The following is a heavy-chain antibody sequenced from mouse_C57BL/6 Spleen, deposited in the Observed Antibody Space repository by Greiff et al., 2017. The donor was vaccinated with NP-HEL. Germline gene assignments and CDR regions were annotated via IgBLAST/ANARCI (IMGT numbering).Heavy chain of an antibody. CDR2: ISNGGGST. Sequence: EVQGVESGGGLVQPGGSLKLSCAASGFTFSDYYMYWVRQTPEKRLEWVAYISNGGGSTYYPYTVKGRFTISRDNAKNTLYLQRSRLKSEDTAMYYCARNSNYGGAMDYWGQGTSVTVSS. CDR3: ARNSNYGGAMDY. J-gene: IGHJ4*01. D-gene: IGHD2-5*01. CDR1: GFTFSDYY. V-gene: IGHV5-12*01.